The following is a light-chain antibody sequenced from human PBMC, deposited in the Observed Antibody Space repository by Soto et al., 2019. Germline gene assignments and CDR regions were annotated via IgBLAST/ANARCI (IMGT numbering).Light chain of an antibody. CDR1: TSNIGAPYD. Sequence: QSVLTQPPSVSGAPGQRVSISCTGSTSNIGAPYDVHWYQHLPGTAPKLLIYGDNNRPSGVSVRFSGSKSGTSASLAISGLQAEDEADYYCQSFDKYLSAVVFGGGTKVTVL. J-gene: IGLJ2*01. CDR2: GDN. CDR3: QSFDKYLSAVV. V-gene: IGLV1-40*01.